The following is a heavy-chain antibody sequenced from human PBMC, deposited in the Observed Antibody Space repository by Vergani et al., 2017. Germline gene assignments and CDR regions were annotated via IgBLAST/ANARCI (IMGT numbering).Heavy chain of an antibody. V-gene: IGHV3-7*01. Sequence: EVQLVESGGGLVQPGGSLRLSCAASGFTFSSYWMSWVRQAPGKGLEWVANIKQDGSEKYYVDSVKGRFTISRDNAKNSLYLQMNSLRAEDTAVYYCARDLRNYFGNWFDPWGQGTLVTVSS. CDR1: GFTFSSYW. CDR2: IKQDGSEK. CDR3: ARDLRNYFGNWFDP. D-gene: IGHD3-10*01. J-gene: IGHJ5*02.